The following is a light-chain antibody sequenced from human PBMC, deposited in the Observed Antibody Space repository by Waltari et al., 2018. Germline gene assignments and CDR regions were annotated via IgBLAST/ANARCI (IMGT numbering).Light chain of an antibody. CDR3: CSYAGYYTIWV. CDR1: SSDVGGYNF. J-gene: IGLJ3*02. Sequence: QSALTQPRSVSGSPGQSVTISCTGTSSDVGGYNFFSCDQQHPGKVPKLVISDVTKRPPGVPDRFSGSKSGNTASLTISGLQAEDEADYYCCSYAGYYTIWVFGGGTKLTVL. CDR2: DVT. V-gene: IGLV2-11*01.